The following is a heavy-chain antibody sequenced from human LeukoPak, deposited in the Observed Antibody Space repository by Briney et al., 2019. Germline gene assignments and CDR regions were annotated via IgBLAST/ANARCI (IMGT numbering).Heavy chain of an antibody. D-gene: IGHD5-18*01. J-gene: IGHJ4*02. Sequence: PSETLSLTCTVSGGSISSYYWSWIRQPPGKGLEWIGYIYYSGSTNYNPSLKSRVTISVDTSKNQFSLKLSSETAADTAVYYCARVPGSMVRRRPYYFDYWGQGTLVTVSS. V-gene: IGHV4-59*01. CDR2: IYYSGST. CDR3: ARVPGSMVRRRPYYFDY. CDR1: GGSISSYY.